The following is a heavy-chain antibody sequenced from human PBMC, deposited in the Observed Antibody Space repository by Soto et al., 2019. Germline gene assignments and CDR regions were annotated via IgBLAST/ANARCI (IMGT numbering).Heavy chain of an antibody. CDR3: ARDRGPSSGYYPYWFEP. CDR1: GYTFTSYY. Sequence: GASVKVSCKPSGYTFTSYYMNWVRQAPGQGLEWLGIINPSGGYTTYAERFLARVKITADESTSPAYMELSSLRSEDTAVYYWARDRGPSSGYYPYWFEPLGQGTPVTLSS. J-gene: IGHJ5*02. CDR2: INPSGGYT. V-gene: IGHV1-46*01. D-gene: IGHD3-22*01.